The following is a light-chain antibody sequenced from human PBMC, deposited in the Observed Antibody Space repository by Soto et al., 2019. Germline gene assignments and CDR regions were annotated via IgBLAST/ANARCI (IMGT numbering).Light chain of an antibody. Sequence: DARVTQSSSTLSGSIGDRVTIPCRASQTISSWLAWYQQKPGKAPKLLIYKASTLKSGVPSRFSGSGSGTEFTLTISCLQPDDFATYCSPDYEIHSEALGEGAKVAI. J-gene: IGKJ1*01. CDR2: KAS. CDR3: PDYEIHSEA. CDR1: QTISSW. V-gene: IGKV1-5*03.